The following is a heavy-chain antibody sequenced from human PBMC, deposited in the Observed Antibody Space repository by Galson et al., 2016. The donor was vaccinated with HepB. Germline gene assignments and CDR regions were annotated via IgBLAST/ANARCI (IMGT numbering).Heavy chain of an antibody. J-gene: IGHJ6*02. V-gene: IGHV1-3*01. CDR1: GYTFTTYA. D-gene: IGHD5-12*01. Sequence: SVKVSCKASGYTFTTYAMYWVRQAPGQRLEWMGWINAANGDTKYSQKLQGRGTITWDTSANTAYVELSSLRSEDTAVYYCARGHIVATVDYYYYGLDVWGQGTTVTVS. CDR3: ARGHIVATVDYYYYGLDV. CDR2: INAANGDT.